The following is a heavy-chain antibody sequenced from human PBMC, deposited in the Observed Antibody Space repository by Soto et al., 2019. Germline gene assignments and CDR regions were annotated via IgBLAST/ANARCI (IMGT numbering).Heavy chain of an antibody. CDR2: MNPHSGNT. V-gene: IGHV1-8*01. CDR3: ARVPATRFDP. J-gene: IGHJ5*02. Sequence: ASVKGSCKVSGYTFTSYDLNWVRQATGQGLEWMGWMNPHSGNTGYAQKFQGRVTMTRNTSISTAYMQLSSLRSDDAAVYYCARVPATRFDPWGQGILVTAYS. D-gene: IGHD2-2*01. CDR1: GYTFTSYD.